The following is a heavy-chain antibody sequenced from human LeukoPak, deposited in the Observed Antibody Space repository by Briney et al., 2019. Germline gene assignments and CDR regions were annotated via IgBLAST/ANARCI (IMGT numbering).Heavy chain of an antibody. D-gene: IGHD3-10*01. CDR1: GFTFSSYG. J-gene: IGHJ6*03. CDR2: IRYDGSNK. Sequence: PGGPLRLSCAASGFTFSSYGMHWVRQAPGKGLEWVAFIRYDGSNKYYADSVKGRFTISRDNSKNTLYLQMNSLRADDTAVYYCAKEGYGSGSYYHYYYYYMDVWGKGTTVTISS. CDR3: AKEGYGSGSYYHYYYYYMDV. V-gene: IGHV3-30*02.